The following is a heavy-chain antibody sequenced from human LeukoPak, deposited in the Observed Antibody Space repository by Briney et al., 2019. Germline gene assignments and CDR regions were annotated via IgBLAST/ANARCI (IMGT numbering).Heavy chain of an antibody. J-gene: IGHJ4*02. CDR1: GFTFSSYG. D-gene: IGHD5-12*01. V-gene: IGHV3-30*03. Sequence: GRSLRLSCAASGFTFSSYGMPWVRQAPGKGLEWVALISYDGINKYYADSVRGRFTISRDNSKNTAYLQMNSLRAEDTAVYYCAIGALGYSGYDQTFDYWGQGTLVTVSS. CDR3: AIGALGYSGYDQTFDY. CDR2: ISYDGINK.